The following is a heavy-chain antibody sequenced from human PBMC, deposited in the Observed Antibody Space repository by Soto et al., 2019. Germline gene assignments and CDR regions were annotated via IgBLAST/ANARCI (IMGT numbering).Heavy chain of an antibody. CDR2: IYYSGST. Sequence: PSETLSLTCTVSGGSISSYYWSWIRQPPGKGLEWIGYIYYSGSTNYNPSLKSRITITVDTSKNQYSLKLSSVTAADTAVYYCARHYYYYDDMDVWGQGTTVTVSS. V-gene: IGHV4-59*08. CDR3: ARHYYYYDDMDV. J-gene: IGHJ6*02. CDR1: GGSISSYY.